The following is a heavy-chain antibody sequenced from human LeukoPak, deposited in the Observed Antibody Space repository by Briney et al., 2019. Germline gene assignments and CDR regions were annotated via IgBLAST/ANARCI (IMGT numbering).Heavy chain of an antibody. CDR2: IYHGGGT. CDR3: ARTTEGGYTYDYFYYYYMDV. CDR1: GYSISRGYY. Sequence: SETLSLTCTVSGYSISRGYYWGWIRPSPGKGPEWIGSIYHGGGTYYNPSLRRRVIVSVDTSTIHFSLKMSSVTAADTAVYYCARTTEGGYTYDYFYYYYMDVWGKGTTVTISS. V-gene: IGHV4-38-2*02. D-gene: IGHD5-18*01. J-gene: IGHJ6*03.